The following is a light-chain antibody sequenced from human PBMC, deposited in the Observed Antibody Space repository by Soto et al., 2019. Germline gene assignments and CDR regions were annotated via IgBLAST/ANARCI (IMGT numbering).Light chain of an antibody. CDR3: ISYTSSSTHV. CDR2: DVS. CDR1: SSDVGAYNF. V-gene: IGLV2-14*03. Sequence: QSALTQPASVSGSPGQSITISCTGTSSDVGAYNFVSWYQQHPGKLPKLMIFDVSRRPSGVSDRFSGSKSGNTASLTISGLQADDEGDYYCISYTSSSTHVFGSGTKVTVL. J-gene: IGLJ1*01.